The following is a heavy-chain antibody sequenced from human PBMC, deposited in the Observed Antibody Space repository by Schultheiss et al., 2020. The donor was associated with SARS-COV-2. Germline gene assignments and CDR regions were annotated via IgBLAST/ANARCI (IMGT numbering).Heavy chain of an antibody. D-gene: IGHD6-13*01. V-gene: IGHV4-39*07. J-gene: IGHJ4*02. CDR2: IYYSGST. CDR3: ARAGYSSSWYPNRWYYFDY. Sequence: SQTLSLTCTVSGGSISSSSYYWGWIRQPPGKGLEWIGSIYYSGSTNYNPSLKSRVTISVDTSKNQFSLKLSSVTAADTAVYYCARAGYSSSWYPNRWYYFDYWGQGTLVTVSS. CDR1: GGSISSSSYY.